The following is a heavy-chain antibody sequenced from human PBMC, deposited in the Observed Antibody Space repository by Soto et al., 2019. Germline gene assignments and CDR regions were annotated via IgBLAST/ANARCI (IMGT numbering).Heavy chain of an antibody. CDR2: IKQDGSEK. CDR1: GFTFSSYW. Sequence: PGGSLRLSCAASGFTFSSYWMSWVRQAPGKGLEWVANIKQDGSEKYYVDSVKGRFTISRDNAKNSLYLQMNSLRAEDTAVYYCARDSSDVVVAARDVFDFWGQGSTVIVSS. J-gene: IGHJ3*01. V-gene: IGHV3-7*05. D-gene: IGHD2-15*01. CDR3: ARDSSDVVVAARDVFDF.